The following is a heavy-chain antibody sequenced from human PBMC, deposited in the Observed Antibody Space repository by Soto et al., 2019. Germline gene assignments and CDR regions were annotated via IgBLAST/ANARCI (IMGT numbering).Heavy chain of an antibody. V-gene: IGHV3-23*01. CDR1: GFTFSSYA. CDR2: ISGSGGST. J-gene: IGHJ6*03. Sequence: EVQLLESGGGLVQPGGSLRLSCAASGFTFSSYAMSWVRQAPGKGLEWVSAISGSGGSTYYADSVKGRFTISRDNSKNTLYMQMNSLRAADTVVYYCAKGGYMPIGWGPQWFQYYMDVWGKGTTVTVSS. CDR3: AKGGYMPIGWGPQWFQYYMDV. D-gene: IGHD3-22*01.